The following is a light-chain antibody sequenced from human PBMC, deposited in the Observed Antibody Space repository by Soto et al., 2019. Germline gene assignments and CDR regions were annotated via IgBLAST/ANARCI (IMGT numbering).Light chain of an antibody. CDR2: EVR. CDR1: SANIGAAYN. J-gene: IGLJ3*02. V-gene: IGLV1-40*01. CDR3: SAYTARSTLV. Sequence: QSVLTQPPSVSGAPGQGVTISCTGSSANIGAAYNVDWYQQLPGTAPKLIIYEVRNRPSGISSRFSGSRSGNTASLTISGLQSEDEGDYYCSAYTARSTLVFGGGTKVTVL.